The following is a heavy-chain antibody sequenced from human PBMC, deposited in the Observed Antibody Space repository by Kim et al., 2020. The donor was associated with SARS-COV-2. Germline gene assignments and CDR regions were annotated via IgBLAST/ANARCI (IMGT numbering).Heavy chain of an antibody. CDR2: IYYSGST. V-gene: IGHV4-39*07. CDR3: ASLNRRGYSIDY. Sequence: SETLSLTCTVSGGSISSSSYYWGWIRQPPGKGLEWIGSIYYSGSTYYNPSLKSRVTISVDTSKNQFSLKLSSVTAADTAVYYCASLNRRGYSIDYWGQGTLVTVSS. J-gene: IGHJ4*02. D-gene: IGHD5-18*01. CDR1: GGSISSSSYY.